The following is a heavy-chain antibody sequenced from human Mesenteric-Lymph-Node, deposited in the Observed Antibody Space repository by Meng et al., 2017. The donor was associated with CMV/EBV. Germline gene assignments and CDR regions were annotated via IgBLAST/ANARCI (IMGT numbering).Heavy chain of an antibody. CDR1: GFSFSSNT. CDR3: AKHQSDYDFWSGYYPLAY. V-gene: IGHV3-23*01. J-gene: IGHJ4*02. D-gene: IGHD3-3*01. CDR2: ISGSGGKT. Sequence: GGSLRLSCVASGFSFSSNTMNWVRQAPGKALEWVSIISGSGGKTHSADSVKGRFTISRDNSKNTLYLQMNSLRAEDTAIYYCAKHQSDYDFWSGYYPLAYWGQGMVVTVSS.